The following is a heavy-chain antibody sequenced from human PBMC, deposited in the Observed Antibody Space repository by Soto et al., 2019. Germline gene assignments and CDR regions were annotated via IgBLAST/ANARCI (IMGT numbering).Heavy chain of an antibody. CDR3: ARLYRPDTSLVVDY. D-gene: IGHD5-18*01. J-gene: IGHJ4*02. CDR2: IYYSGST. V-gene: IGHV4-39*01. Sequence: SETLSLTCTVSGGSISSSSYYWGWIRQPPGKGLEWIGSIYYSGSTYYNPSLKSRVTISVDTSKNQFSLKLSSVTAADTAVYYCARLYRPDTSLVVDYWGQGTLVTVSS. CDR1: GGSISSSSYY.